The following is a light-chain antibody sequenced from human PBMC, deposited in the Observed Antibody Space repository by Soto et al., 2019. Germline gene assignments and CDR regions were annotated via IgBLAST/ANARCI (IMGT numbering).Light chain of an antibody. CDR1: TSNIGYNF. CDR2: RND. J-gene: IGLJ3*02. Sequence: QSVLTQPPSTTGTPGQRVTISCSGRTSNIGYNFVYWYQHLPGTAPKLLIYRNDERTSGVPDRFSGSKSGTSASLAISGLRSEDEADYYCAAWDGSLSAWVFGGGTKLTVL. V-gene: IGLV1-47*01. CDR3: AAWDGSLSAWV.